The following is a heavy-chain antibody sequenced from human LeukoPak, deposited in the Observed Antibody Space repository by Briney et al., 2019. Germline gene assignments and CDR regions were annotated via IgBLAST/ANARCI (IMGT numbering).Heavy chain of an antibody. D-gene: IGHD3-10*01. J-gene: IGHJ6*03. V-gene: IGHV1-8*01. CDR1: GYTFTSYD. Sequence: ASVKVSCKASGYTFTSYDINWVRQATGQGLEWMGWMNPNSGNTGYAQKFQGRVTMTRNTSVSTAYMELSSLRSEDTAVYYCARVPVTMVRGVIAGPYYYYYMDVWGKGTTVTVSS. CDR3: ARVPVTMVRGVIAGPYYYYYMDV. CDR2: MNPNSGNT.